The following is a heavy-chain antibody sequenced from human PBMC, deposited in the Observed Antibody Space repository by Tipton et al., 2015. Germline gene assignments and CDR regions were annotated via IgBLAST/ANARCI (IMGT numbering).Heavy chain of an antibody. D-gene: IGHD3-10*01. J-gene: IGHJ4*02. CDR3: ARGLLLWFGMSDY. CDR2: IFHRGDT. Sequence: TLSLTCAVSAYSISSGYYWGWIRQPPGKGLEWIGSIFHRGDTNYNPPLKSRVTISLDTSKNQFSLKLNSVTAADTAVYYCARGLLLWFGMSDYWGRGTLVTVSS. V-gene: IGHV4-38-2*01. CDR1: AYSISSGYY.